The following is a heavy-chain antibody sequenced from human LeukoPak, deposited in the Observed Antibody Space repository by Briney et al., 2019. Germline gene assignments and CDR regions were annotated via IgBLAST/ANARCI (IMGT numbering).Heavy chain of an antibody. CDR3: ARPNSVYSYGSHFDY. D-gene: IGHD5-18*01. CDR2: ISNNGGST. Sequence: GGSLRLSCAASGFTFSSYAMHWVRQAPGKGLEYVSAISNNGGSTYYANSVKGRFTISRDNSKNTLYLQMGSLRAEDMAVYYCARPNSVYSYGSHFDYWGQGTLVTVSS. J-gene: IGHJ4*02. V-gene: IGHV3-64*01. CDR1: GFTFSSYA.